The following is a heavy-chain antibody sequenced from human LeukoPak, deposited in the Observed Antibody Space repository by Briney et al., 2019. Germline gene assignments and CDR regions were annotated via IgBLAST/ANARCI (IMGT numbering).Heavy chain of an antibody. Sequence: ASVKVSCKVSGYTLTELSMHWVRQAPGKGLEWMGGFDPEDGETIYAQKFQGRVTMTEDTSTDTDYMELSSLRSEDTAVYYCATVFPNYYGSGSYYEDWGQGTLVTVSS. CDR3: ATVFPNYYGSGSYYED. D-gene: IGHD3-10*01. CDR1: GYTLTELS. J-gene: IGHJ4*02. CDR2: FDPEDGET. V-gene: IGHV1-24*01.